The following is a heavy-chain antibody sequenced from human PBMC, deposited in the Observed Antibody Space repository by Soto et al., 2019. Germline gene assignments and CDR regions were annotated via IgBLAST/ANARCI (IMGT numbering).Heavy chain of an antibody. Sequence: SVKVSCKASGGTFSSYAISWVRQAPGQGLEWMGGIIPIFGTANYAQKFQGRVTITADESTSTAYMELSSLRSEDTAVYYCARVPYCSSTSCPDWFDPWGQGTLVTVSA. V-gene: IGHV1-69*13. CDR1: GGTFSSYA. J-gene: IGHJ5*02. CDR3: ARVPYCSSTSCPDWFDP. CDR2: IIPIFGTA. D-gene: IGHD2-2*01.